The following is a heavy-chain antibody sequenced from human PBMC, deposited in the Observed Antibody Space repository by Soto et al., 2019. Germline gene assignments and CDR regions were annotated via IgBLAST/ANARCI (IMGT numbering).Heavy chain of an antibody. D-gene: IGHD3-22*01. CDR1: GGSISRSNW. CDR3: ARSYYDRSGYAVDP. V-gene: IGHV4-4*02. CDR2: IYHSGST. J-gene: IGHJ5*02. Sequence: SETLSLPCAVSGGSISRSNWWSWVRQPPGKGLEWIGEIYHSGSTNYNPSLKSRVTISVDKSKNQFSLKLSSVTAADTAVYYCARSYYDRSGYAVDPWGQGTLVTVS.